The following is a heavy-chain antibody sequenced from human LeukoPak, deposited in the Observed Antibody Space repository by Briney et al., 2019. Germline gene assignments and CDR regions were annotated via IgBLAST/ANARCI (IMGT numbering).Heavy chain of an antibody. J-gene: IGHJ3*02. D-gene: IGHD6-19*01. V-gene: IGHV4-39*07. CDR3: ASYSSGWPGGAFDI. CDR1: GGAFSSSIYY. Sequence: SETLSLTCTVSGGAFSSSIYYWVWIRQPPGKGLEWIASIYYSGDTHYNPSLKSRITISVDTSKNQFSLKLSSVTAADTAVYYCASYSSGWPGGAFDIWGQGTMVTVSS. CDR2: IYYSGDT.